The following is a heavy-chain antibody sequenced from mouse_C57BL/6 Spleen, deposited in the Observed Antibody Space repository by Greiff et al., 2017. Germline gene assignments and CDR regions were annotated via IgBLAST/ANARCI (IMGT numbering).Heavy chain of an antibody. J-gene: IGHJ4*01. CDR3: ARGGMGDYDAMDY. CDR2: ISNGGGST. V-gene: IGHV5-12*01. D-gene: IGHD2-10*02. CDR1: GFTFSDYY. Sequence: EVMLVESGGGLVQPGGSLKLSCAASGFTFSDYYMYWVRQTPEKRLEWVAYISNGGGSTYYPDTVKGRFTISRDNAKNTLYLQMSRLKSEDTAMYYCARGGMGDYDAMDYWGQGTSVTVSS.